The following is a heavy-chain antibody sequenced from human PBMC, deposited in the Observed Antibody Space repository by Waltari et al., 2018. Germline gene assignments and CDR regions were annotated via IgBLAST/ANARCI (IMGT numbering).Heavy chain of an antibody. J-gene: IGHJ4*02. CDR3: AREYGLRGTTLTTGY. Sequence: QVQLVESGGALVKPGGSLRLSCAASGFTFSDYYMNWGRQAPGKGLEWLLYISKTGNTIYSAESVKGRFFISRDNAQNSLFLQMNSLSAEDTAVYYCAREYGLRGTTLTTGYWGQGTLVTVSS. D-gene: IGHD4-4*01. CDR1: GFTFSDYY. V-gene: IGHV3-11*01. CDR2: ISKTGNTI.